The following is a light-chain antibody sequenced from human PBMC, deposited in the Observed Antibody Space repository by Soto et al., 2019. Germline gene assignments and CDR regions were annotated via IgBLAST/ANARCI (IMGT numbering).Light chain of an antibody. CDR3: QQSNTSVQT. V-gene: IGKV1-39*01. CDR2: AAT. J-gene: IGKJ2*01. CDR1: QTPKTY. Sequence: DIPMTQSPSSLSASVGDTVTITCRAGQTPKTYVTWYQQKPGRAPKLLIYAATALQSGTPSRFAATASGTDFTLTIISLQPEDSGTYYCQQSNTSVQTFGQGTKLEIK.